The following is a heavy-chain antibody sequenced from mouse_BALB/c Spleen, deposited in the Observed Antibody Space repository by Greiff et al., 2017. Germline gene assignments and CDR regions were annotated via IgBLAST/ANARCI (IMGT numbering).Heavy chain of an antibody. Sequence: EVQLVESGGGLVKPGGSLKLSCAASGFAFSSYDMSWVRQTPEKRLEWVAYISSGGGSTYYPDTVKGRFTISRDNAKNTLYLQMSSLKSEDTAMYYCARHFGGYAMDYWGQGTSVTVSS. V-gene: IGHV5-12-1*01. J-gene: IGHJ4*01. CDR1: GFAFSSYD. D-gene: IGHD1-1*02. CDR3: ARHFGGYAMDY. CDR2: ISSGGGST.